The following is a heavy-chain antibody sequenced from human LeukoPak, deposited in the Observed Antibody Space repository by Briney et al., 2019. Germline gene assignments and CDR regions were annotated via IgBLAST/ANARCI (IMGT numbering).Heavy chain of an antibody. CDR1: GYTSTSYY. V-gene: IGHV1-46*01. Sequence: ASVKVSCKASGYTSTSYYMHWVRQAPGQGLEWMGIINPSGGSTSYAQKFQGRVTMTRDTSTSTVYMELSSLRSEDTAVYYCARDHAYGSGSYYRTDAFDIWGQGTMVTVSS. CDR2: INPSGGST. J-gene: IGHJ3*02. D-gene: IGHD3-10*01. CDR3: ARDHAYGSGSYYRTDAFDI.